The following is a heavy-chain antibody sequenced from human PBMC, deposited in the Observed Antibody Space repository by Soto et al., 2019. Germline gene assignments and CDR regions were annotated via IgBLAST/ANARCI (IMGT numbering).Heavy chain of an antibody. V-gene: IGHV3-7*01. CDR2: IKGDGSEK. CDR3: AAGVPPDF. Sequence: EVLLVESGGGLVQPGGSLTLSCVASRFTIGNYWMNWVRQAPGKGLEWVANIKGDGSEKYYVGSVEGRFTISRDNTKNSLDLQMNGLIVVDTSVYHCAAGVPPDFWGQGTLVTVSS. CDR1: RFTIGNYW. D-gene: IGHD3-10*01. J-gene: IGHJ4*02.